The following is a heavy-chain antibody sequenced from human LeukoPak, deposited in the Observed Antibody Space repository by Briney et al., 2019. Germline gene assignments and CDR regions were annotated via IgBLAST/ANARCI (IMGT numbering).Heavy chain of an antibody. CDR1: GGSISVTSYF. D-gene: IGHD3-22*01. CDR3: ARRSDSSDYYYEVGPFDI. V-gene: IGHV4-39*01. Sequence: PSETLSLTCAVSGGSISVTSYFWGWLRQPPGKGLEWLGTIYYTANTYFNPSLKSRVTMSVDTSKNQLSLKLSSVTAADTAVYYCARRSDSSDYYYEVGPFDIWGRGTMVTVSS. J-gene: IGHJ3*02. CDR2: IYYTANT.